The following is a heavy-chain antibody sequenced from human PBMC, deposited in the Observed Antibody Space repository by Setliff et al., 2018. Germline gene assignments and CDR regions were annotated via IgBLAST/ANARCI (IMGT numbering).Heavy chain of an antibody. CDR3: AGVPWDYIWGSYRYTGGYYFDY. J-gene: IGHJ4*02. CDR2: IYYSGST. D-gene: IGHD3-16*02. CDR1: GGSISSSTYY. V-gene: IGHV4-39*07. Sequence: SETLSLTCTVSGGSISSSTYYWGWIRQPPGKGLEWIGTIYYSGSTYYNPSLKSRVTISVDTSKNQFSLKLSAVTAADTAVYYCAGVPWDYIWGSYRYTGGYYFDYWGQGTLVTVSS.